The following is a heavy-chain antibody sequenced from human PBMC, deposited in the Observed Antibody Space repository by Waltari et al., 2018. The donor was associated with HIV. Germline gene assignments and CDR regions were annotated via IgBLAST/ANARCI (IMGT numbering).Heavy chain of an antibody. CDR2: ISNIGDII. J-gene: IGHJ4*02. CDR1: GFTLSDYY. D-gene: IGHD3-22*01. Sequence: QVQLVESGGGLVKPGGSLRLSCAASGFTLSDYYMTWIRQAPGKGLEWISYISNIGDIIYYADSVKGRFTISRDNAKNSLYLQMNSLRAEDTAVYYCARDRWYYFDTSDYFYDYWGQGTLVTVSS. V-gene: IGHV3-11*01. CDR3: ARDRWYYFDTSDYFYDY.